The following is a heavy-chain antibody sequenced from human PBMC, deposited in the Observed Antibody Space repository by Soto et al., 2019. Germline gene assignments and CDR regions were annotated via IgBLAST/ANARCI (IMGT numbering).Heavy chain of an antibody. D-gene: IGHD2-21*02. CDR3: ARGTYWVGGACYAGRKGLDV. J-gene: IGHJ6*02. Sequence: QVQLQESGPGLVKPLETLSLTCSVSGGSVNSGDFYWNWMRQTPGKGLEWIGYSFYNGRPNYKSSLRGRSPITVDTSKNQFPLKLNSVPAADTAVYNGARGTYWVGGACYAGRKGLDVWGQGTTVTVAS. CDR2: SFYNGRP. V-gene: IGHV4-61*08. CDR1: GGSVNSGDFY.